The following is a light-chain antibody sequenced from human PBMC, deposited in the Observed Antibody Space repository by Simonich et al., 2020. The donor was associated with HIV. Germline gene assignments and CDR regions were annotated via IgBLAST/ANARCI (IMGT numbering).Light chain of an antibody. CDR2: WAS. V-gene: IGKV4-1*01. CDR3: QQYYSTPRT. J-gene: IGKJ1*01. Sequence: DIVMTQSPDSLAVSLGERATISCKSSQSVLYSSNNKNYKNYLAWYQQKPGQPPKLLIYWASTRESGVPDRFSGSGSGTDFTLTISSLQAEDVAVYYCQQYYSTPRTFGQGTKVEIK. CDR1: QSVLYSSNNKNYKNY.